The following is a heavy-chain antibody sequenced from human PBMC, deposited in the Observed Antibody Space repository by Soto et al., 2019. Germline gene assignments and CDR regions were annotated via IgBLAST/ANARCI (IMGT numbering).Heavy chain of an antibody. J-gene: IGHJ6*02. D-gene: IGHD6-13*01. V-gene: IGHV1-46*01. CDR3: AGEERVVAAAGILSYYYYYGMDV. Sequence: ASVKVSCKASGYTFTSYYMHWVRQAPGQGLEWMGIINPSGGSTSYAQKFQGRVTMTRDTSTSTVYMELSSLRSEDTAVYYCAGEERVVAAAGILSYYYYYGMDVWGQ. CDR1: GYTFTSYY. CDR2: INPSGGST.